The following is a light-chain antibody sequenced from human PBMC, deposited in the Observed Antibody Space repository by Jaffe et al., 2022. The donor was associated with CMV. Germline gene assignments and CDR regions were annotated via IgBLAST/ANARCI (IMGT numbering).Light chain of an antibody. V-gene: IGLV1-40*01. J-gene: IGLJ2*01. Sequence: QSVLTQPPSVSGAPGQRVTISCTGSSSNIGAGYAAHWYQQLPGTAPRLLIYGNSIRPSGVPDRFSGSKSGTSASLVITGLQAEDEADYYCQSYDSSLSGSVFGGGTKLTVL. CDR1: SSNIGAGYA. CDR3: QSYDSSLSGSV. CDR2: GNS.